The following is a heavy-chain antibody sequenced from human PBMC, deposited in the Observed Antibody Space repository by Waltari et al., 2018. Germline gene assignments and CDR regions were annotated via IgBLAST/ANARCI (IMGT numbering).Heavy chain of an antibody. CDR1: GFTFSSYW. Sequence: EVQLVESGGGLVQPGGSLRLSCAASGFTFSSYWMRWVRQAPGKGLEWVANIKQDGSEKYYVDSVKGRFTISRDNAKNSLYLQMNSLRAEDTAVYYCARDDSAGGMIAFDIWGQGTMVTVSS. CDR3: ARDDSAGGMIAFDI. J-gene: IGHJ3*02. V-gene: IGHV3-7*01. D-gene: IGHD2-15*01. CDR2: IKQDGSEK.